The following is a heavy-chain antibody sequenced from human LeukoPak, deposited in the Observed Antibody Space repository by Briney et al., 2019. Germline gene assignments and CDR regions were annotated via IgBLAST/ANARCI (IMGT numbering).Heavy chain of an antibody. CDR1: GYTLTELS. V-gene: IGHV1-24*01. D-gene: IGHD4-17*01. J-gene: IGHJ6*03. CDR2: FDPEDGET. Sequence: ASVKVSRKVSGYTLTELSMHWVRQAPGKGLEWMGGFDPEDGETIYAQKFQGRVTMTEDTSTDTAYMELSSLRSEDTAVYYCATDYGDRYRRVNYMDVWGKGTTVTVSS. CDR3: ATDYGDRYRRVNYMDV.